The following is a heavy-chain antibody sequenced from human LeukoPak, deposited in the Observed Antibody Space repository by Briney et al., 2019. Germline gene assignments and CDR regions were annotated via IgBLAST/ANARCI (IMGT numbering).Heavy chain of an antibody. CDR3: AALDRAKIRDPGY. Sequence: GGSLRLSCAASGFMFAANWMSWVRQAPGKGLEWVANIKGDGSHAYYADSVRGRFTISRDNAKNSLYLQMNSLRVDDTAVYFCAALDRAKIRDPGYWGQGTLVTVSS. J-gene: IGHJ4*02. CDR2: IKGDGSHA. D-gene: IGHD3/OR15-3a*01. CDR1: GFMFAANW. V-gene: IGHV3-7*01.